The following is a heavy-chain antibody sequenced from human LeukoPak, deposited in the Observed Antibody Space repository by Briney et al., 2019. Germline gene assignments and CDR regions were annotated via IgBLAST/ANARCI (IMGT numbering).Heavy chain of an antibody. CDR3: AKGYDILTQYNWFDP. CDR2: ISGSGGST. J-gene: IGHJ5*02. D-gene: IGHD3-9*01. CDR1: GFTFSSYA. V-gene: IGHV3-23*01. Sequence: PGGSLRLSCAASGFTFSSYAMSWVGQAPGKGLEWVSAISGSGGSTYYADSVKGRFTISRDNSKNTLYLQMNSLRAEDTAVYYCAKGYDILTQYNWFDPWGQGTLVTVSS.